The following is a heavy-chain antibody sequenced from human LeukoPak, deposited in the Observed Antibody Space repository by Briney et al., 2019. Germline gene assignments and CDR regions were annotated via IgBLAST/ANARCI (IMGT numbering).Heavy chain of an antibody. CDR1: GGSISIYY. V-gene: IGHV4-59*08. Sequence: SETLSLTCTVSGGSISIYYWSWIRQPPGKGLEWIGYIYYSGSTNYNPSLKSRVTISVDTSKNQFSLKLSSVTAADTAVYYCARLGLDAFDIWGQGTMVTVSS. J-gene: IGHJ3*02. CDR2: IYYSGST. CDR3: ARLGLDAFDI. D-gene: IGHD3-10*01.